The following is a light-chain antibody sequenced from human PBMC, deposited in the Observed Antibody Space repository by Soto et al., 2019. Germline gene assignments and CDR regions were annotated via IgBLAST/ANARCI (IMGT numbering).Light chain of an antibody. V-gene: IGKV1-39*01. CDR1: QSIGFF. CDR2: AAP. J-gene: IGKJ3*01. Sequence: DIQMTQSPSSLSASVRDRVTITCRASQSIGFFLNWYQQKPGKAPNLLIFAAPSLQSGVPSRFSGSGSGTDFTLTISSLQPEDFATYYCPQSYSTPFPFGPGTKADIK. CDR3: PQSYSTPFP.